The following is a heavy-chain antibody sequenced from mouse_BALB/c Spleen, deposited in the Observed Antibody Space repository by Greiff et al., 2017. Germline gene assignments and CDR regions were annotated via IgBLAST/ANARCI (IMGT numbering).Heavy chain of an antibody. CDR2: IDPANGNT. CDR3: ARNIYYRMDY. Sequence: VQLKESGAELVKPGASVKLSCTASGFNIKDTYMHWVKQRPEQGLEWIGRIDPANGNTKYDPKFQGKATITADTSSNTAYLQLSSLTSEDTAVYYCARNIYYRMDYWGQGTSVTVSS. V-gene: IGHV14-3*02. D-gene: IGHD5-2*01. CDR1: GFNIKDTY. J-gene: IGHJ4*01.